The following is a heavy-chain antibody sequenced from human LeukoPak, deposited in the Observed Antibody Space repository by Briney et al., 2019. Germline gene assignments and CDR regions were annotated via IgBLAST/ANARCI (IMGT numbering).Heavy chain of an antibody. D-gene: IGHD5-24*01. Sequence: GGSLRLSCPAAGFTFSSYAIHWVRQAPGKGLEWVAVISYDGSNKYYADSVKGRFTISRDNSKNTLYLQMSSLRAADTAVYYCARGGWLQLGNYFDYWGQGTLVTVSS. J-gene: IGHJ4*02. V-gene: IGHV3-30*04. CDR2: ISYDGSNK. CDR1: GFTFSSYA. CDR3: ARGGWLQLGNYFDY.